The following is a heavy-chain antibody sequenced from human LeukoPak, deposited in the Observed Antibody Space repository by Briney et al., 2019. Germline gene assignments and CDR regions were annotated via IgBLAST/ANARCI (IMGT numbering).Heavy chain of an antibody. V-gene: IGHV3-48*03. CDR1: GFTFSSYE. D-gene: IGHD5-18*01. J-gene: IGHJ4*02. Sequence: RGSLSLSCAASGFTFSSYEMHWVRQAPGKGLEWISYIRSSARNTYHADSVKGRFTISRDNGKNSPYLQVNSLRAEDTAVYYCARVHYNTAMVDIDYWGQGTLVTVS. CDR3: ARVHYNTAMVDIDY. CDR2: IRSSARNT.